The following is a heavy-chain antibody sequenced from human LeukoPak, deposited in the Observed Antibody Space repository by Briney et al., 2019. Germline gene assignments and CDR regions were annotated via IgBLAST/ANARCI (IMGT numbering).Heavy chain of an antibody. Sequence: GRSLRLSCAASGFTLRSYGMHWVRQAPGEGLEWVAVIWHDGSVLDYSESVKGRFTVSRDNRKNTLCLQMNSLRAEDTAVYYCAREYGAGGFDPWGQGTLVTVSS. D-gene: IGHD1-26*01. CDR1: GFTLRSYG. J-gene: IGHJ5*02. CDR2: IWHDGSVL. V-gene: IGHV3-33*01. CDR3: AREYGAGGFDP.